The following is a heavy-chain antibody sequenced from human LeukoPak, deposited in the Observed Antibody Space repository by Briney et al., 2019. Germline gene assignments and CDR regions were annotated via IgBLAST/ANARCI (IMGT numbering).Heavy chain of an antibody. CDR2: IYYTGAT. D-gene: IGHD3-10*01. V-gene: IGHV4-59*12. CDR1: GGSISSYY. J-gene: IGHJ5*02. Sequence: SETLSLTCTVSGGSISSYYWSWIRLPPGKGLEWIGYIYYTGATYYNPSLKSRVTMSVDTSRNQFSLKLRSVAAADTAVYYCARWGYGSGDSRGFDPWGQGIRVTV. CDR3: ARWGYGSGDSRGFDP.